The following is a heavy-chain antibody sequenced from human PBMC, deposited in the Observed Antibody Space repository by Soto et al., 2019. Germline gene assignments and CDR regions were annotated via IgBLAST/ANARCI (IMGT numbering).Heavy chain of an antibody. CDR3: ARGVTTVTTFDY. J-gene: IGHJ4*02. D-gene: IGHD4-17*01. CDR2: IYHSGST. V-gene: IGHV4-30-2*01. CDR1: GGSISSGGYS. Sequence: QLQLQESGSGLVKPSQTLSLTCAVSGGSISSGGYSCNWIRQPPGKGLEWIGYIYHSGSTYYNPSRQSRVTISVDRSKNQFSLKLSSVTAADTAVYYCARGVTTVTTFDYWGQGTLVTVSS.